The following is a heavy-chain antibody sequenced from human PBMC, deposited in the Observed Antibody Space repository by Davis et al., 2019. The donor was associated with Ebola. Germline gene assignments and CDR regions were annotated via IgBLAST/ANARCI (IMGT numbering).Heavy chain of an antibody. V-gene: IGHV3-15*07. CDR2: IKSKSDGGKI. Sequence: GESLKISCAASGFTFNNAWMNWVRQAPGKGLEWVGRIKSKSDGGKIDYAAPVKGRFTISRDDSKNTLYLQMNSLKTEDTAVYYCTGATTVTGDYWGQGTLVTVSS. J-gene: IGHJ4*02. CDR1: GFTFNNAW. D-gene: IGHD4-11*01. CDR3: TGATTVTGDY.